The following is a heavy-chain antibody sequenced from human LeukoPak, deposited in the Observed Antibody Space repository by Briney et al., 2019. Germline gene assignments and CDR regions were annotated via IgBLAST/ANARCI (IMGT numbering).Heavy chain of an antibody. CDR3: ARSGRVGPTTWFDP. J-gene: IGHJ5*02. V-gene: IGHV5-51*01. CDR1: GYSFNSYW. CDR2: IYPGDSDT. Sequence: ESLKISCPGSGYSFNSYWIGWVRQMPGNGLEWMGIIYPGDSDTRYSPSFQGQVTVSVDKSISPAYLQWSSLKASDTAIYYCARSGRVGPTTWFDPWGQGTLFTVSS. D-gene: IGHD1-26*01.